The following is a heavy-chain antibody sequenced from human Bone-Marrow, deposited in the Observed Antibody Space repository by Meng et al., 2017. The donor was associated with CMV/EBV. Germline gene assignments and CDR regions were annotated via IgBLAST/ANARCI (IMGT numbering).Heavy chain of an antibody. D-gene: IGHD4-23*01. V-gene: IGHV1-69*06. J-gene: IGHJ4*02. Sequence: SVKVSCKASGGTFSSYAISWVRQAPGQGLEWMGGIITIFGTANYAQKFQGRVTITADKSTSTAYMELSSLRSEDTAVYYCAGVGKPTVVTGQFDYWGQGTLVTVSS. CDR3: AGVGKPTVVTGQFDY. CDR1: GGTFSSYA. CDR2: IITIFGTA.